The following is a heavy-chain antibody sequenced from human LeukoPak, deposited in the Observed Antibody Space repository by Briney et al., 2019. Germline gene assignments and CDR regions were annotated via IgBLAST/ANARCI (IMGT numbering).Heavy chain of an antibody. D-gene: IGHD2-15*01. Sequence: PGGSLRLSCAASGFTVSSNYMSWVRQAPGKGLEWVSVIYSGGSTYYADSVKGRFTISRDNSKNTLYLQMNSLRAEDTAVYYCAREDIVVVVAATLDYYYYGMGVWGQGTTVTVSS. CDR3: AREDIVVVVAATLDYYYYGMGV. CDR2: IYSGGST. V-gene: IGHV3-66*01. CDR1: GFTVSSNY. J-gene: IGHJ6*02.